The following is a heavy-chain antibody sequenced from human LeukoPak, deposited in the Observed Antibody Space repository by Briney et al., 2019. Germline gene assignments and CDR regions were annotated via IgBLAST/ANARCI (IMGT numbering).Heavy chain of an antibody. D-gene: IGHD5-18*01. J-gene: IGHJ6*03. CDR1: GGSFSGYY. Sequence: SETLSLTCAVYGGSFSGYYWSWTRQPPGKGLEWIGEINHSGSTNYNPSLKSRVTISVDTSKNQFSLKLSSVTAADTAVYYCARSKDTAIHMDVWGKGTTVTVSS. V-gene: IGHV4-34*01. CDR2: INHSGST. CDR3: ARSKDTAIHMDV.